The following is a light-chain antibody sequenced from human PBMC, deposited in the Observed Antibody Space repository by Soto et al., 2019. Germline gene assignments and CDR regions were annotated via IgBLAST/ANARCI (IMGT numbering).Light chain of an antibody. CDR2: EVS. CDR3: SSHGGSNAFYV. CDR1: TSDIGAYNY. J-gene: IGLJ1*01. V-gene: IGLV2-8*01. Sequence: QSALTQPPSASGSPGQSVTISCSGTTSDIGAYNYVSWYQRQHPGKPPKLIIFEVSQRPSGVLDRFSGSKSGNTAYLTVSGLQAEDEADYYCSSHGGSNAFYVFGTGTKLTVL.